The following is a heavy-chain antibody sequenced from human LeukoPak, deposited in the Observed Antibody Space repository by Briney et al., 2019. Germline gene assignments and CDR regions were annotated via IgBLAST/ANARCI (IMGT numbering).Heavy chain of an antibody. CDR2: IYYSGST. CDR1: GGSISSSSYY. Sequence: SETLSLTCTVSGGSISSSSYYWGWIRQPPGTGLEWIGSIYYSGSTYYNPSLKSRVTISVDTSKNQFSLKLSSVTAADTAVYYCARDFEVMSVFFSVVPDAFDIWGQGTMVTVSS. D-gene: IGHD4-23*01. V-gene: IGHV4-39*07. CDR3: ARDFEVMSVFFSVVPDAFDI. J-gene: IGHJ3*02.